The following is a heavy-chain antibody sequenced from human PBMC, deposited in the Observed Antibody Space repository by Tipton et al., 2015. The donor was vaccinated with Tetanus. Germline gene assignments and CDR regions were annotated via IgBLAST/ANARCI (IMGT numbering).Heavy chain of an antibody. D-gene: IGHD3-10*01. CDR3: AKEWDYYGSGSSTNIDAFDI. J-gene: IGHJ3*02. CDR2: ISGSGGST. CDR1: GFTFSSYG. V-gene: IGHV3-23*01. Sequence: SLRLSCAASGFTFSSYGMHWVRQAPGKGLEWVSAISGSGGSTYYADSVKGRFTISRDNSKNTLYLQMNSLRAEDTAVYYCAKEWDYYGSGSSTNIDAFDIWGQGTMVTVSS.